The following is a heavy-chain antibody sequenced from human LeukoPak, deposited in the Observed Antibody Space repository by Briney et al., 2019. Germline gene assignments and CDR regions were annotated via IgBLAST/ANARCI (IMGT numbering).Heavy chain of an antibody. Sequence: GASVKVSCKASGYTFTGYYMHWVRQAPGQGLEWMVWINPNSGGTNYAQKFQGRVTMTRDTSISTAYMELSRLRSDDTAVYYCARPALLGYCSGGSCPQFDPWGQGTLVTVSS. J-gene: IGHJ5*02. CDR2: INPNSGGT. CDR3: ARPALLGYCSGGSCPQFDP. D-gene: IGHD2-15*01. V-gene: IGHV1-2*02. CDR1: GYTFTGYY.